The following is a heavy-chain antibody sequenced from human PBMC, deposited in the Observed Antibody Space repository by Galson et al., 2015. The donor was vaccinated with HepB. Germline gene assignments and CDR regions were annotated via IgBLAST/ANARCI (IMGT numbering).Heavy chain of an antibody. V-gene: IGHV5-51*01. CDR3: ARCGGELYGDYVIFDY. D-gene: IGHD4-17*01. CDR1: GYSFTSYW. Sequence: QSGAEVKKPGESLKISCKGSGYSFTSYWIGWVRQMPGKGLEWMGIIYPGDSDTRYSPSFQGQVTISANKSISTAYLQWSSLKASDTAMYYCARCGGELYGDYVIFDYWGQGTLVTVSS. CDR2: IYPGDSDT. J-gene: IGHJ4*02.